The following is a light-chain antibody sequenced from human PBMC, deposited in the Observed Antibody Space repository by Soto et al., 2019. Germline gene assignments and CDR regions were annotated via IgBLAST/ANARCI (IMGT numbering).Light chain of an antibody. CDR3: SSFGSSTTWL. CDR1: SSDVGGYDY. Sequence: QSALTQPASVSGSPGQSITISCTGTSSDVGGYDYVSWYQQHPGKAPKVIIFEVVNRPSGVSHRFSGSKSGNMASLTISGLQAEDEADYYCSSFGSSTTWLCGGGTKLTVL. CDR2: EVV. J-gene: IGLJ3*02. V-gene: IGLV2-14*03.